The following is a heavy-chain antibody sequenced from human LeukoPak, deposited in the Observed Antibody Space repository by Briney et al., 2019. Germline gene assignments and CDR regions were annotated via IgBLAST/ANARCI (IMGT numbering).Heavy chain of an antibody. D-gene: IGHD2-2*01. CDR2: INWNGGST. CDR1: GFTFDDYG. J-gene: IGHJ4*02. CDR3: ARTRRSSTTILFDY. Sequence: PGGSLRLSCAASGFTFDDYGMSWVRQAPGKGLEWVSGINWNGGSTGYADSVKGRFTISRDNAKNSLYLQMNSLRAEDTALYHCARTRRSSTTILFDYWGQGTLVTVSS. V-gene: IGHV3-20*01.